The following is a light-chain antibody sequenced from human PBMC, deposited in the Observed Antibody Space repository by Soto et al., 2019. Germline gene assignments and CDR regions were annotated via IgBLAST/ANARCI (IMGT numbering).Light chain of an antibody. CDR3: CSYAGSSTFLFV. V-gene: IGLV2-23*03. CDR1: SSDVGSYNL. J-gene: IGLJ1*01. Sequence: QSMLTQPASLSGSPVQSITVSCTGTSSDVGSYNLVSWYQQHPGKAPKLMIYEGSKWPSGVSNRFSGSKSGNTASLTISGLQAEDEADYYCCSYAGSSTFLFVFGTGTKVTVL. CDR2: EGS.